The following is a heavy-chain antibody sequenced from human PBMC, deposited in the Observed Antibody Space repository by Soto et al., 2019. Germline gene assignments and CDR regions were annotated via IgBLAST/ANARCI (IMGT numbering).Heavy chain of an antibody. CDR3: ARQSIAAAGKGYGYYYYGMGV. CDR1: GGSISSSSYY. CDR2: TYYSGST. V-gene: IGHV4-39*01. D-gene: IGHD6-13*01. Sequence: SETLSLTCTVSGGSISSSSYYWGWIRQPPGKGLEWIGSTYYSGSTYYNPSLKSRVTISVDTSKNQFSLKLSSVTAADTAVYYCARQSIAAAGKGYGYYYYGMGVWGQGTTVTVSS. J-gene: IGHJ6*02.